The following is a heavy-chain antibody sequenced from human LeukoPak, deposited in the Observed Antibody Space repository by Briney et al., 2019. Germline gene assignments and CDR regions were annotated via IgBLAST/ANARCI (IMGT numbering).Heavy chain of an antibody. Sequence: GGSLRLSCAASGFTVRNTYMTWVRQAPGKGLEWVSVIYSGGNTYYADSVKGRFTTSRDNSKNTLFLQMNSLRAEDTAVYFCARGGSVGSYYYFDYWGQGTLVTVSS. CDR1: GFTVRNTY. CDR3: ARGGSVGSYYYFDY. V-gene: IGHV3-53*01. J-gene: IGHJ4*02. D-gene: IGHD1-26*01. CDR2: IYSGGNT.